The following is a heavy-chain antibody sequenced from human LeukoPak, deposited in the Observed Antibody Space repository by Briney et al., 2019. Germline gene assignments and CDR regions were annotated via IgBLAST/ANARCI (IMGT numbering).Heavy chain of an antibody. CDR3: ARGDSSVYSPPVEY. V-gene: IGHV3-9*01. J-gene: IGHJ4*02. CDR1: GFTFDDYA. D-gene: IGHD3-22*01. Sequence: PGGSLRLSCAASGFTFDDYAMHWVRQAPGKGLEWVSGISWNSGSIGYADSVKGRFTISRDNAKNSLYLQMNSLRAEDTALYYCARGDSSVYSPPVEYGAKGTLVTVP. CDR2: ISWNSGSI.